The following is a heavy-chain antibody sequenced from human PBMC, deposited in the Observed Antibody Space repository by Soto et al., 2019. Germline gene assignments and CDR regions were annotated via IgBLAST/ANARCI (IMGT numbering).Heavy chain of an antibody. Sequence: QVQLVQSGAEVKKPGSSVKVCCKASGGTFSSYAISWVRQAAGQGLEWMGGIIPISDTTNYAQKFQGRVTITADESTSTAYMELSSLRSEDTAVYYCARSQGSSTSLEIYYYYYYGMDVWGQGTTVTVSS. CDR2: IIPISDTT. CDR1: GGTFSSYA. V-gene: IGHV1-69*01. J-gene: IGHJ6*02. CDR3: ARSQGSSTSLEIYYYYYYGMDV. D-gene: IGHD2-2*01.